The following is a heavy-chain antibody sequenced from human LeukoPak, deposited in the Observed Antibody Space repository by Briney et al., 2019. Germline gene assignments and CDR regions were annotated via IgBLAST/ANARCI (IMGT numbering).Heavy chain of an antibody. J-gene: IGHJ6*03. CDR1: GYTFTSYG. V-gene: IGHV1-18*01. CDR2: ISAYNGNT. D-gene: IGHD2-15*01. CDR3: ARDLGIVVPYYMDV. Sequence: ASVKVSCKASGYTFTSYGISWVRQAPGQGLEWMGWISAYNGNTNYAQKLQDRVTMTTDTSTSTAYMELRSLRSDDTAVYYCARDLGIVVPYYMDVWGKGTTVTVSS.